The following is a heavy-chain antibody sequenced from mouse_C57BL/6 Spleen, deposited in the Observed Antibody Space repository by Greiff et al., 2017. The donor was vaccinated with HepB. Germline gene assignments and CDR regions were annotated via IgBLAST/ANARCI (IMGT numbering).Heavy chain of an antibody. D-gene: IGHD1-1*01. J-gene: IGHJ4*01. CDR3: ASPITTVTHYAMDY. CDR1: GYTFTSYW. Sequence: QVQLQQSGAELVKPGASVKLSCKASGYTFTSYWMHWVKQRPGRGLEWIGRIDPNSGGTKYNEKFKSKATLTVDKPSSTAYMQLSSLTSEDSAVYYCASPITTVTHYAMDYWGQGTSVTVSS. CDR2: IDPNSGGT. V-gene: IGHV1-72*01.